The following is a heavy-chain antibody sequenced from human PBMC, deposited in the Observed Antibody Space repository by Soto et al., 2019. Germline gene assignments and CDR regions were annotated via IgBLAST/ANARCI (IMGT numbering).Heavy chain of an antibody. CDR3: VRDSGAKLSSS. Sequence: SVKVSCKASGGTFSSYRINWVRQAPGQGLEWMGGIVPIYRTADSAQEFQGRVTITADESARTAYMELRSLKSRDTAVYYCVRDSGAKLSSSWGQGTLVTAPQ. V-gene: IGHV1-69*13. D-gene: IGHD6-13*01. J-gene: IGHJ4*02. CDR2: IVPIYRTA. CDR1: GGTFSSYR.